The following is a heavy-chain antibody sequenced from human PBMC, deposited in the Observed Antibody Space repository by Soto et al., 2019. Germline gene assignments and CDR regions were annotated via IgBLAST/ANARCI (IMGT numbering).Heavy chain of an antibody. CDR3: AGRMSIAVGNCGY. D-gene: IGHD2-21*01. CDR1: GFSLSTSGVG. J-gene: IGHJ4*02. V-gene: IGHV2-5*01. CDR2: IYWNDDK. Sequence: QITLNESGPTLVKPTQTLTLTCTFSGFSLSTSGVGVGWIGKPPGKALEWLALIYWNDDKRYSPSLRSRLSINRDTSESQAVLKMNNMDPVDTATYFCAGRMSIAVGNCGYRGQGTLVNVS.